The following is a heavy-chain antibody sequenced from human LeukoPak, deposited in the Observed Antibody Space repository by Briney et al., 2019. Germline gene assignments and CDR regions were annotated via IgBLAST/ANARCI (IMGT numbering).Heavy chain of an antibody. CDR2: IYYSGST. V-gene: IGHV4-59*11. CDR3: ARVGYSYGPNWFDP. Sequence: SETLSLTCTVSGGSISSHYWSWIRQPPGKGLEWIGYIYYSGSTNYNPSLKSRVTISVDTCKNQFSLKLSSVTAADTAVYYCARVGYSYGPNWFDPWGQGTLVTVSS. D-gene: IGHD5-18*01. J-gene: IGHJ5*02. CDR1: GGSISSHY.